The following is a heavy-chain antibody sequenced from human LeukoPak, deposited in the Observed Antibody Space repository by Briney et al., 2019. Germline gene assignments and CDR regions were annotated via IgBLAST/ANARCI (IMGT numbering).Heavy chain of an antibody. D-gene: IGHD3-10*01. Sequence: SGTLSLTCTVSGYSITSGYYWGWVRQPPGKGLEWLASIYHSGSTFYNPSLQSRVTISVDTSKNQFSLRLRSVTAADTAVYYCARDQDYYGSGSYGPDHWGQGTLVIVSS. CDR2: IYHSGST. CDR3: ARDQDYYGSGSYGPDH. J-gene: IGHJ4*02. V-gene: IGHV4-38-2*02. CDR1: GYSITSGYY.